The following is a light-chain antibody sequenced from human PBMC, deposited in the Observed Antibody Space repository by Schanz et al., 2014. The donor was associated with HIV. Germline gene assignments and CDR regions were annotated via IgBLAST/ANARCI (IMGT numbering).Light chain of an antibody. V-gene: IGLV7-43*01. CDR3: QLYYGGAVV. CDR1: TGAVTSGHY. J-gene: IGLJ2*01. Sequence: TVVTQEPSLTVSPGETVNFTCASSTGAVTSGHYPNWFQQKPGQAPRALIYSVGNKHSWTPARFSGSLLGDKAALTLSGVRPEDEADYYCQLYYGGAVVFGGGTKLTVL. CDR2: SVG.